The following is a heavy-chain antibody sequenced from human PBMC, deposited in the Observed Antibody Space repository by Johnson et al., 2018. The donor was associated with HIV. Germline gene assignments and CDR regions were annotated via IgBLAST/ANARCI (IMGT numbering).Heavy chain of an antibody. V-gene: IGHV3-9*01. J-gene: IGHJ3*02. CDR3: AARYSGYADAAFDI. CDR1: GFTFDDYA. D-gene: IGHD5-12*01. CDR2: ISWNSGSI. Sequence: VQLVESGGGLVQPGRSLRLSCAASGFTFDDYAMHWVRQAPGKGLEWVSGISWNSGSIGYAASVKGRFTISRDNAKNSLYLQMNSRRAEDTALYYCAARYSGYADAAFDIWGQGTMVTVSS.